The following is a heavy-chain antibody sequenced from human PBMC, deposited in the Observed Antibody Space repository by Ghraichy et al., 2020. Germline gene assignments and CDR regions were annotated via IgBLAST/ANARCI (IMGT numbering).Heavy chain of an antibody. D-gene: IGHD6-6*01. J-gene: IGHJ5*02. CDR3: ARHVNAVSSGVYWFDL. CDR2: IYCSGTT. CDR1: GGSASSYNYY. V-gene: IGHV4-39*01. Sequence: SETLSLTCTVSGGSASSYNYYWVCVRQPPGQELEWIRSIYCSGTTYYNPSLKSRLTISIATSKNQFSLRLTSVPAADTAGYYCARHVNAVSSGVYWFDLCAQGTLVTVSS.